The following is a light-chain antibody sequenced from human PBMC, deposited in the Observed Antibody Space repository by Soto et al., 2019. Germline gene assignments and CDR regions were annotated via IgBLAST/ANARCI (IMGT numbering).Light chain of an antibody. CDR1: QSISSW. Sequence: EIQMTQTPSTLSASVGDRVTITCRASQSISSWLAWYQQKPGKAPKLLIYDASSLESGVPSRFSGSGSGTEFTLTISSLQPDDFATYYCQQYNSYLRTFGQGTKVDI. V-gene: IGKV1-5*01. J-gene: IGKJ1*01. CDR2: DAS. CDR3: QQYNSYLRT.